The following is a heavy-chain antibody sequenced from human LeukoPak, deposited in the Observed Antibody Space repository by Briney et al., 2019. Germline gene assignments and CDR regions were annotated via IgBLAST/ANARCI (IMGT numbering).Heavy chain of an antibody. Sequence: SETLSLTCTVSGGSISSSSYYWGWIRQPPGKGLEWIGSIYYSGSTYYNPSLKSRVTISVDTSKNQFSLKLSSVTAADTAVYYCARDLSIEAAAGFLGIPWDVWGKGTTVTVSS. CDR3: ARDLSIEAAAGFLGIPWDV. J-gene: IGHJ6*04. V-gene: IGHV4-39*07. CDR1: GGSISSSSYY. CDR2: IYYSGST. D-gene: IGHD6-13*01.